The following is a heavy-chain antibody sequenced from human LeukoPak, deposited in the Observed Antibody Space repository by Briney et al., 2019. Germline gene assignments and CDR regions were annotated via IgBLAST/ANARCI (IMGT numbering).Heavy chain of an antibody. J-gene: IGHJ4*02. CDR3: ASWGTMGY. CDR2: IYDNGAA. V-gene: IGHV4-39*01. CDR1: GGSITSSLYY. D-gene: IGHD1-1*01. Sequence: KSSETLSLTCTVSGGSITSSLYYWGWIRRPPGKELEWIGSIYDNGAAYYKPSLKSRVTISVDTTKNQFSLKLTSVTAADTAVYYCASWGTMGYWGQGTLVTVSS.